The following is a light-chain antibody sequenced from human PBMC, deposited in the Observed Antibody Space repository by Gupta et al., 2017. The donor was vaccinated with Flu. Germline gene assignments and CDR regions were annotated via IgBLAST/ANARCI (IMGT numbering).Light chain of an antibody. J-gene: IGLJ2*01. CDR1: SSDIGSYNY. V-gene: IGLV2-14*01. CDR3: SSCISSSTLV. Sequence: SALTQPASVSGSPGQPITISCPGTSSDIGSYNYVSWYQQPPGQAPKLLIYVVTNRPSGVSNRFSASKSGDTASLTISGLQAEDEADYYCSSCISSSTLVFGGGTNLTVL. CDR2: VVT.